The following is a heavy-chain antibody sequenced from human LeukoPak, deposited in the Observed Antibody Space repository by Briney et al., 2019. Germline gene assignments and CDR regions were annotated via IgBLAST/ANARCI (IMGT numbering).Heavy chain of an antibody. CDR1: GYTFTGYY. Sequence: GASVKVSCKASGYTFTGYYIHWMRQAPGQGLEWMGWLNPYTGGTNYAQKFQGRVTMTTDTSTSTAYMELRSLRSDDTAVYYCARDPKYYYGSGNYNWFDPWGQGTLVTVSS. CDR2: LNPYTGGT. J-gene: IGHJ5*02. V-gene: IGHV1-2*02. CDR3: ARDPKYYYGSGNYNWFDP. D-gene: IGHD3-10*01.